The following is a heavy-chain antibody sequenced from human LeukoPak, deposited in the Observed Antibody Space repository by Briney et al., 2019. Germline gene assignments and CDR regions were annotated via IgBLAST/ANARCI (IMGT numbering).Heavy chain of an antibody. CDR1: GFTFSGYE. V-gene: IGHV3-48*03. J-gene: IGHJ4*02. CDR3: ARDGVPGHTVFDY. D-gene: IGHD1-1*01. CDR2: ISHIGVSI. Sequence: RGSDRLSCAASGFTFSGYEMNWVRQAPGKGLEWVSHISHIGVSIHFSDSVKGRFTISRDNAKNSLYLQMNSLRVEDTAVYYCARDGVPGHTVFDYWGQGTLVTVSS.